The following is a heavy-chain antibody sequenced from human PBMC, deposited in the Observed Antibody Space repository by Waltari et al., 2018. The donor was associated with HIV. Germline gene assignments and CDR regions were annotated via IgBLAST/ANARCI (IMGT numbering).Heavy chain of an antibody. J-gene: IGHJ6*02. CDR2: FDPEDDET. CDR3: ATDFSGMVRAYSYYSLDV. D-gene: IGHD3-10*01. V-gene: IGHV1-24*01. Sequence: VQRVPSGAAVKKPGASAKFTCKVSGHTLSELSMNWVRQVPGKGLEWMGNFDPEDDETIYAQKFQGRVTMTEDTSSDTAYMELSSLTSGDTAVYYCATDFSGMVRAYSYYSLDVWGQGTTVTVSS. CDR1: GHTLSELS.